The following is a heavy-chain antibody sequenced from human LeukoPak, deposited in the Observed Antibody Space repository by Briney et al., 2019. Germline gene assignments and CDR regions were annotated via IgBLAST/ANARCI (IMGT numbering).Heavy chain of an antibody. Sequence: GRSLRLSCAPSGLTFSRHGMHWVRQAPGKGLEWVAIISNDGSRKYYAHSVEGRFTISRDNSKNTLYLQMDSLRAEDTAVYYCARDRAWNYFDYWGQGTLVTVSS. D-gene: IGHD3-3*01. CDR3: ARDRAWNYFDY. CDR1: GLTFSRHG. CDR2: ISNDGSRK. J-gene: IGHJ4*02. V-gene: IGHV3-30*03.